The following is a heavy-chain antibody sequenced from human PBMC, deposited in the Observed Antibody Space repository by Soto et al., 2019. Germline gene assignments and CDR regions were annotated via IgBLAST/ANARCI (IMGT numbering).Heavy chain of an antibody. D-gene: IGHD3-16*01. CDR2: INPSGGST. Sequence: GASVKVSCKASGYTFTSYYMHWVRQAPGQGLEWMGIINPSGGSTSYAQKFQGRVTMTRDTSTSTVYMELSSLRSEDTAVYYCARSSAHLGAILGLVSDAFDIWGQGTMVTVSS. CDR1: GYTFTSYY. J-gene: IGHJ3*02. CDR3: ARSSAHLGAILGLVSDAFDI. V-gene: IGHV1-46*03.